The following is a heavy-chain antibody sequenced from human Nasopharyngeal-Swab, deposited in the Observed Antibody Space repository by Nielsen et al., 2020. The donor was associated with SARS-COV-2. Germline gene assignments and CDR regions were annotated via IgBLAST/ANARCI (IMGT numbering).Heavy chain of an antibody. CDR3: ARGRIAARSATGYFQH. CDR2: IYYSGST. J-gene: IGHJ1*01. V-gene: IGHV4-30-4*01. D-gene: IGHD6-25*01. Sequence: SETLSLTCTVSGVSISSGDNYWSWIRQPPGKGLEWIGYIYYSGSTNYNPSLKSRVTISVDTSKNQFSLKLSSVTAADTAVYYCARGRIAARSATGYFQHWGQGTLVTVSS. CDR1: GVSISSGDNY.